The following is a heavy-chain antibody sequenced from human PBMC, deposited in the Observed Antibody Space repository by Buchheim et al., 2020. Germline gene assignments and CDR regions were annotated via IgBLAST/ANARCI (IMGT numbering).Heavy chain of an antibody. D-gene: IGHD6-19*01. Sequence: QLQLQESGPGLVKPSETLSLTCTVSGGSISSSSYYWGWIRQHPGKGLEWIGSIYYSGRTYYNPSLKSRVTISVDTSKNQVSLKLSSVTAADTAVYYCARYRIAVAGTSAFDIWGQGT. CDR3: ARYRIAVAGTSAFDI. CDR2: IYYSGRT. J-gene: IGHJ3*02. CDR1: GGSISSSSYY. V-gene: IGHV4-39*07.